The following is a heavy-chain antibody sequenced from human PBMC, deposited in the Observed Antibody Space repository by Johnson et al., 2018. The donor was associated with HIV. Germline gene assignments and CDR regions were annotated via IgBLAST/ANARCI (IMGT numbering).Heavy chain of an antibody. Sequence: QVQLVESGGGVVQPGGSLRLSCAASGFTFSSYAMHWVRRAPGKGLEWVAFIRYDGSNKYYVDSVKGRFTISRDNSKNTLYLQMNSLRDEDTALYYCARVTTYYYDNNDYHSDAFDIWGQGTMVTVSS. V-gene: IGHV3-30*02. CDR1: GFTFSSYA. CDR3: ARVTTYYYDNNDYHSDAFDI. D-gene: IGHD3-22*01. CDR2: IRYDGSNK. J-gene: IGHJ3*02.